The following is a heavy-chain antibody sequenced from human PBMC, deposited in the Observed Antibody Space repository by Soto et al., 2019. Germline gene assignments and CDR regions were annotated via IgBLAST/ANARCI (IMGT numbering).Heavy chain of an antibody. V-gene: IGHV3-7*03. J-gene: IGHJ4*02. CDR3: ATTVVVTAIRGGYYFDY. CDR1: GFTFSSYW. CDR2: IKQDGSEK. Sequence: GGSLRLSCAASGFTFSSYWMSWVRQAPGKGLEWVANIKQDGSEKYYVDSVKGRFTISRDNAKNSLYLQMNSLRAEDTAVYYCATTVVVTAIRGGYYFDYWGQGTLVTVSS. D-gene: IGHD2-21*02.